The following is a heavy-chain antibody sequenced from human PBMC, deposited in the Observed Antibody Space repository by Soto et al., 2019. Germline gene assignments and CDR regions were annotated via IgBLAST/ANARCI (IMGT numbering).Heavy chain of an antibody. J-gene: IGHJ4*02. CDR2: INHSGST. Sequence: QVQLQQWGAGLLKPSETLSLTCAVYGRSFSGYYWSWIRQPPGKGLEWIGEINHSGSTNYNPSLKSRGTISVDTFKNHFSLKLSSVTAADTAVYYCARGWVATGLDYWGQGTLVTDSS. CDR3: ARGWVATGLDY. CDR1: GRSFSGYY. V-gene: IGHV4-34*01. D-gene: IGHD5-12*01.